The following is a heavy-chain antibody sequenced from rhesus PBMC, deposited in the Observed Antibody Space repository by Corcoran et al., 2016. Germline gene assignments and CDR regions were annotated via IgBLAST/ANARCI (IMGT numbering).Heavy chain of an antibody. CDR3: AREGAGTIIHFEF. J-gene: IGHJ1*01. CDR2: ISGSSGST. V-gene: IGHV4-65*01. CDR1: GGSIRRIIC. D-gene: IGHD1-1*01. Sequence: QVQLQESGPGLVKPSETLSLPCPVSGGSIRRIICWCWVPQPPGTGLEWIGYISGSSGSTYYNPSLKSRVTISTDTSKNQFSLKLSSVTAADTAVYYCAREGAGTIIHFEFWGQGALVTVSS.